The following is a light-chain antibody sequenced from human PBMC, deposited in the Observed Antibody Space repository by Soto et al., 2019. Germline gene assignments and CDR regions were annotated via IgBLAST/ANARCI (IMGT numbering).Light chain of an antibody. J-gene: IGKJ5*01. CDR2: GAS. V-gene: IGKV3D-15*01. CDR3: QQYYDWPIT. Sequence: EIVMTQSPATLSVSPGERATLSCRASQSVSTKLAWYKQKPGQAPRFLIYGASSRATGIPDRFSGSGSGTDFTLTISSLQSEDFAVYYCQQYYDWPITFGQGTRLEIK. CDR1: QSVSTK.